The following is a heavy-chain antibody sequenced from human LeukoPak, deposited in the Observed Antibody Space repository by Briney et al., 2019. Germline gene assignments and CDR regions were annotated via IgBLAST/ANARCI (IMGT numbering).Heavy chain of an antibody. Sequence: GGSLRLSCAASGFAFSDYYMSWIRQAPGKGLEWVSYISSSGSTIYYADSVKGRFTISRDNAKNSLYLQMNSLRAEDTAVYYCARGITEWPNYYYYYGMDVWGQGTTVTVSS. CDR2: ISSSGSTI. CDR3: ARGITEWPNYYYYYGMDV. J-gene: IGHJ6*02. CDR1: GFAFSDYY. D-gene: IGHD3-3*01. V-gene: IGHV3-11*01.